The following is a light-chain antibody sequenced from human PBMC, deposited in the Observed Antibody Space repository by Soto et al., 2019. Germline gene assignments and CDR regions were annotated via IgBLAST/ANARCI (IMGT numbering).Light chain of an antibody. J-gene: IGLJ2*01. CDR1: SSNIGNNY. CDR2: ENN. Sequence: QSVLTQPPSVSAAPGQKVTISCSGSSSNIGNNYVSWNQQLPGTAPKLLIYENNKRPSGIPDRFSGSKSGTSATLGITGLQTGDEADYYCGTWDSSLSAHVVFGGGTKLTVL. V-gene: IGLV1-51*02. CDR3: GTWDSSLSAHVV.